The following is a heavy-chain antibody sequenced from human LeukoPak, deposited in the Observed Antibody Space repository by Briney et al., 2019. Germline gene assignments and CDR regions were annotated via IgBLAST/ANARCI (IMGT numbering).Heavy chain of an antibody. J-gene: IGHJ4*02. CDR1: GFTFSSYS. Sequence: GGSLRLSCAASGFTFSSYSMNWVRQAPGKGLEWVSYISSSSSTIYYADSVKGRFTISRDNAKNSLYLQMNSLRAEDTAVYYCARDGEGFGQQLEPHFDYWGQGTLVTVSS. CDR2: ISSSSSTI. V-gene: IGHV3-48*01. CDR3: ARDGEGFGQQLEPHFDY. D-gene: IGHD6-13*01.